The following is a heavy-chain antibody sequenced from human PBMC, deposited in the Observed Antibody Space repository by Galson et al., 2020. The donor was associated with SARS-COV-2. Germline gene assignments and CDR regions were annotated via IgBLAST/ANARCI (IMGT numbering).Heavy chain of an antibody. Sequence: GESLKISCAASGFTFSSYGMHWVRQAPGKGLEWVAVIWYDGSNKYYADSVKGRFTISRDNSKNTLYLQMNSLRAEDTAVYYCAKAAYYYDSSGYYSPPLYYYYYMDVWGKGTTVTVSS. V-gene: IGHV3-33*06. CDR2: IWYDGSNK. D-gene: IGHD3-22*01. CDR3: AKAAYYYDSSGYYSPPLYYYYYMDV. J-gene: IGHJ6*03. CDR1: GFTFSSYG.